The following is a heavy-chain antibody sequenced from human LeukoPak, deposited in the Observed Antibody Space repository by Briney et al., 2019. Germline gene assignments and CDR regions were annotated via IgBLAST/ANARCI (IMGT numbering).Heavy chain of an antibody. Sequence: SETLSLTCTVSGGSISSYYWSWIQQPPGKGLEWIGYIYYSGSTNYNPSLKSRATISVDTSKNQFSLKLSSVTAADTAVYYCARDVPTAYDFWSDHDAFDIWGQGTMVTVSS. CDR3: ARDVPTAYDFWSDHDAFDI. D-gene: IGHD3-3*01. CDR1: GGSISSYY. J-gene: IGHJ3*02. CDR2: IYYSGST. V-gene: IGHV4-59*01.